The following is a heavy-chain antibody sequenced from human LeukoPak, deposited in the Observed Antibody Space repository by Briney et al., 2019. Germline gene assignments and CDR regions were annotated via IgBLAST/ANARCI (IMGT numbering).Heavy chain of an antibody. CDR1: GFIFSDHY. CDR2: IRNKANGYTT. V-gene: IGHV3-72*01. J-gene: IGHJ4*02. D-gene: IGHD6-13*01. CDR3: ARTYSSSWYSTYFDY. Sequence: GGSLRLSWAAAGFIFSDHYMDWVRQAPGKGLEWVGRIRNKANGYTTEYAASVKGRFTISRDDSKNSLYLQMNSLKTEDTAVYYCARTYSSSWYSTYFDYWGQGTLVTVSS.